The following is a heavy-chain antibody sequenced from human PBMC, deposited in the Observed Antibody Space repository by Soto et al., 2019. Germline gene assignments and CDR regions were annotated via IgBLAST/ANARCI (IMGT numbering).Heavy chain of an antibody. J-gene: IGHJ6*02. Sequence: ASVKVSCKASGYTFTSYGFSWVRQAPGHGLEWMGWINAYNGDTNYAQKFQGRATMTTDTSTSTAYMELRSLRSDDTAVYYCGRSVGLSYGMDVWGQGTTVTVSS. CDR1: GYTFTSYG. D-gene: IGHD1-26*01. CDR3: GRSVGLSYGMDV. V-gene: IGHV1-18*01. CDR2: INAYNGDT.